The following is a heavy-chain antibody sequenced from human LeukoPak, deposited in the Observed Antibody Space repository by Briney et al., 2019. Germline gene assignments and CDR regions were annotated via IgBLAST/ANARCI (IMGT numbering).Heavy chain of an antibody. CDR1: GFTFDDYA. D-gene: IGHD3-3*01. Sequence: GGSLRLSCAASGFTFDDYAMHWVRQAPGKGLEWVSGIGWNSGNIGYADSVKGRFTISRDNAKNSLYLQMNSLRAEDTALYYCAKDATYDVWDASDIWGQGTMVTVSS. CDR3: AKDATYDVWDASDI. CDR2: IGWNSGNI. V-gene: IGHV3-9*01. J-gene: IGHJ3*02.